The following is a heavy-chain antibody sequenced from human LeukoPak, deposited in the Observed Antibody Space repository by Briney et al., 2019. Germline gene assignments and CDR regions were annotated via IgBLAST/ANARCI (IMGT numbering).Heavy chain of an antibody. D-gene: IGHD1-1*01. J-gene: IGHJ4*02. CDR3: ATVAGLERDSDY. CDR2: ISGSGGST. CDR1: GFTFSSYA. Sequence: GGSLRLSCAASGFTFSSYAMSWVRQAPGKGLEWVLAISGSGGSTYYADSVKGRFTISRDNSKNTLYLQMNSLRAEDTAVYYCATVAGLERDSDYWGQGTLVTVSS. V-gene: IGHV3-23*01.